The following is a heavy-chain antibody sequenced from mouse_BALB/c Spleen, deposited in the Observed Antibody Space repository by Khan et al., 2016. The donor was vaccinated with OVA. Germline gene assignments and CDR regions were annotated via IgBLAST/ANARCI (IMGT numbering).Heavy chain of an antibody. V-gene: IGHV2-6-1*01. CDR2: IWSDGST. J-gene: IGHJ4*01. CDR1: GFSLTNYG. Sequence: QVQLKQSGPGLVAPSQSLSITCTISGFSLTNYGIYWVRQPPGKGLEWLVVIWSDGSTTYNSALNSRLTISKDNSKSHVFLILNSLQTDDTATYFCARQTDCHYYIMDYWGQGTSVTVSS. CDR3: ARQTDCHYYIMDY.